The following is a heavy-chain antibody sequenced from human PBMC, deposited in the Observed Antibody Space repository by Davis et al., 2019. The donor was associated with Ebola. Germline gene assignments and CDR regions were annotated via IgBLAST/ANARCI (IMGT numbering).Heavy chain of an antibody. J-gene: IGHJ4*02. CDR1: GFTFSSYA. CDR3: AKVDAARFLEWLLAPIYDFDF. D-gene: IGHD3-3*01. CDR2: ITGSGGRT. Sequence: PGGPLRLSCAASGFTFSSYAMSWVRQAPGKGLDWVSDITGSGGRTNYADSVKGRFTISRDNSKNTLYLQMNSLSAEDTAVYYCAKVDAARFLEWLLAPIYDFDFWCQGTLVTVSS. V-gene: IGHV3-23*01.